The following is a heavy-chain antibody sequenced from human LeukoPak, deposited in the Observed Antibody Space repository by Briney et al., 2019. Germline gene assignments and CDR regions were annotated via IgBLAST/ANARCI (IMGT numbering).Heavy chain of an antibody. V-gene: IGHV3-30*18. CDR3: AKPSSTFDWLLWLDY. CDR2: ISYDGSNK. J-gene: IGHJ4*02. Sequence: GRSLRLSCAASGFTFSGYGMHWVRQAPGKGLEWVAVISYDGSNKYYADSVKGRFTISRDNSKNTLYLQMNSLRAEDTAVYYCAKPSSTFDWLLWLDYWGQGTLVTVSS. D-gene: IGHD3-9*01. CDR1: GFTFSGYG.